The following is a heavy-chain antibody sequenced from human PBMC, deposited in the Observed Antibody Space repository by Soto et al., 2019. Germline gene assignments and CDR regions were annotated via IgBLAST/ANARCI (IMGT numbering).Heavy chain of an antibody. J-gene: IGHJ5*02. CDR2: IYYSGSS. CDR3: ARSIFGVVIPDSGWFDP. D-gene: IGHD3-3*01. Sequence: QVQLQESGPGLVKPSQTLSLTCTVSGGSISSGGYYWSWIRQHPGKGLEWIGYIYYSGSSYHNPSLKSRVTISVGTSKNQFSLKLSSVTAADTAVYYCARSIFGVVIPDSGWFDPWGQGTLVTVSS. CDR1: GGSISSGGYY. V-gene: IGHV4-31*03.